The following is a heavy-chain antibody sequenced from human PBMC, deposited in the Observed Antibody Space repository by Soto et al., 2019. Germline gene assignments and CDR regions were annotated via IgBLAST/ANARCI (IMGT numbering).Heavy chain of an antibody. CDR1: GYSTTSGYY. V-gene: IGHV4-38-2*02. J-gene: IGHJ3*01. D-gene: IGHD3-9*01. CDR3: AKDRPGYDSFTGYYSLDAFDV. Sequence: SETLSLTCTVSGYSTTSGYYWGWIRQPPGKGLEWIGSMYHSGSTYYNPSLKSRVIISVDTSKNQFSLKLSSVTAADTAVYYCAKDRPGYDSFTGYYSLDAFDVWGQGTMVTVSS. CDR2: MYHSGST.